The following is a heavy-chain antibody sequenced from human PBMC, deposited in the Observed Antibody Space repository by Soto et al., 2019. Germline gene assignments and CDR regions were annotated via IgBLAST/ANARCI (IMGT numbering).Heavy chain of an antibody. Sequence: PSETLSLTCAVSDGSISSGGYSWSWIRQPPGKGLEWIGYIYHSGSTYYNPSLKSRVTISVDRSKNQFSLKLSSVTAADTAVYYCARDGGYYNWFDPWGQGTLVTVSS. V-gene: IGHV4-30-2*01. D-gene: IGHD3-22*01. J-gene: IGHJ5*02. CDR2: IYHSGST. CDR1: DGSISSGGYS. CDR3: ARDGGYYNWFDP.